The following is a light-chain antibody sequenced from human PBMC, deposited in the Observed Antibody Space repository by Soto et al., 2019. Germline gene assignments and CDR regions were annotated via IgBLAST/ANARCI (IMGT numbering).Light chain of an antibody. J-gene: IGKJ2*01. CDR2: GAS. V-gene: IGKV3-20*01. Sequence: DIVLTQSPGTLSLSPGETATLSCRASQSVISTYLAWYQHKPGQAPRLLIYGASYRATGIPDRFSGSGSETDFTLTISRLEHEDFAVYYCQQYDTSPPMYTFGQGTKLEIK. CDR1: QSVISTY. CDR3: QQYDTSPPMYT.